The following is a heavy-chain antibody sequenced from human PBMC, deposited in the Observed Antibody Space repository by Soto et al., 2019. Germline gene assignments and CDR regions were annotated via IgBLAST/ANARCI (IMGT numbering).Heavy chain of an antibody. CDR2: IYFSGNT. D-gene: IGHD3-10*01. V-gene: IGHV4-39*01. CDR1: GASNSVGSYN. J-gene: IGHJ6*02. Sequence: ETLSLTGPICGASNSVGSYNWGWIRHPPGKGLEWIGSIYFSGNTYYNPSLRSRVTVSVDTSKNQFSLKLSSATAADTAVYYCARLPRVWVGELGYYYYYGMDVWGQGTTVPVSS. CDR3: ARLPRVWVGELGYYYYYGMDV.